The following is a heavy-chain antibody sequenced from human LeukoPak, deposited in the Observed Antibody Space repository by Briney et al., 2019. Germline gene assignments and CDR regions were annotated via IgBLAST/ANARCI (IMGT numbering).Heavy chain of an antibody. CDR2: MNPNGGGT. CDR1: GYTFTGYY. D-gene: IGHD2-2*01. Sequence: ASVKVSCKASGYTFTGYYMNWVRQATGQGLEWMGWMNPNGGGTNYAQKFQGRVTMTRDTSISTAYMELSSLRSEDTAVYYCARDSPAMAVVPAAMGEDYYYYYGMDVWGQGTTVTVSS. CDR3: ARDSPAMAVVPAAMGEDYYYYYGMDV. J-gene: IGHJ6*02. V-gene: IGHV1-2*02.